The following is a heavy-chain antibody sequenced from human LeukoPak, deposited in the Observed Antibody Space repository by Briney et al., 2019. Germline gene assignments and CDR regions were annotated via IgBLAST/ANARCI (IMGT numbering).Heavy chain of an antibody. J-gene: IGHJ6*03. CDR3: ARGPLNWGYYYYMDV. D-gene: IGHD7-27*01. Sequence: PSETLSLTCAVSGYSISSGYYWGWIRRPPGKGLEWIGSIYHSGSTYYNPSLKSRVTISVDTSKNQFSLKLSSVTAADTAVYYCARGPLNWGYYYYMDVWGKGTTVTVSS. CDR1: GYSISSGYY. V-gene: IGHV4-38-2*01. CDR2: IYHSGST.